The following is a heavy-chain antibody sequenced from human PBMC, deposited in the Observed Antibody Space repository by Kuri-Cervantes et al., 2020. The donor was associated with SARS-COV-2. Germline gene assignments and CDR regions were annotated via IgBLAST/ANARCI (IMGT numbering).Heavy chain of an antibody. CDR2: INHSGST. CDR3: ASRSRYYDSSGYPKGHY. J-gene: IGHJ4*02. CDR1: GGSFSGYY. D-gene: IGHD3-22*01. Sequence: SETLSLTCAVYGGSFSGYYWSWIRQPPGKGLEWIGEINHSGSTNYNPSLKSRVTISVDTSKNRFSLKLSSVTAADTAVYYCASRSRYYDSSGYPKGHYWGQGTLVTVSS. V-gene: IGHV4-34*01.